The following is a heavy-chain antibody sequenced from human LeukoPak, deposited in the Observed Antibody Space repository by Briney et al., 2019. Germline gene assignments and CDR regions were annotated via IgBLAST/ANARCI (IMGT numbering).Heavy chain of an antibody. CDR1: GGSISSGSYS. Sequence: SETLSLTCAVSGGSISSGSYSWSWIRQPPGKGLEWIGYIYPRGSTYYNPSLKSRVILSLDKSADQFSLNLSSVTAADTAVYYCARFSPRAMGNYLDFWGQGTLVTVSS. D-gene: IGHD7-27*01. CDR3: ARFSPRAMGNYLDF. J-gene: IGHJ4*02. V-gene: IGHV4-30-2*01. CDR2: IYPRGST.